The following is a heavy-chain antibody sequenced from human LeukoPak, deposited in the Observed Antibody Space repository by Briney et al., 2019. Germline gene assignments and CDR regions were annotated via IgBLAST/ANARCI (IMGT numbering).Heavy chain of an antibody. Sequence: ASVKVSCKASRYTFTGYYMHWVRQAPGQGLEWMGWINPNSGGTNYAQKFQGRVTMTRDTSISTAYMELSRLRSDDTAVYYCARVPMVRGVIPSGMDVWGQGTTVTVSS. CDR2: INPNSGGT. CDR3: ARVPMVRGVIPSGMDV. V-gene: IGHV1-2*02. J-gene: IGHJ6*02. D-gene: IGHD3-10*01. CDR1: RYTFTGYY.